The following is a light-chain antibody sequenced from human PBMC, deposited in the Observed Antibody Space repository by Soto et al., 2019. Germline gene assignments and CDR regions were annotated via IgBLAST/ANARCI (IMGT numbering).Light chain of an antibody. J-gene: IGLJ2*01. CDR1: SGDVGGYYY. V-gene: IGLV2-14*01. Sequence: QSVLTQPASVSGSPGQSITISCTGTSGDVGGYYYVSWYQQLPGKAPKLMISEVSNRPSGVSNRFSGSKSGNTASLTISGLQAEDEADYYCCSYAGSSTVVFGGGTKLTVL. CDR3: CSYAGSSTVV. CDR2: EVS.